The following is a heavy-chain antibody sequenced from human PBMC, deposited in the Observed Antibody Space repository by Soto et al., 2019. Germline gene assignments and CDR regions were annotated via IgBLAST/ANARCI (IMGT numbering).Heavy chain of an antibody. V-gene: IGHV1-18*01. Sequence: GASVKVSCKASGYTFTSYGISWARQAPGQGLEWMGWISAYNGNTNYAQKLQGRVTMTTDTSTSTAYMELRSLRSDDTAVYYCARDLEGDIVVVPAAPGYWGQGTLVTVSS. J-gene: IGHJ4*02. D-gene: IGHD2-2*01. CDR1: GYTFTSYG. CDR3: ARDLEGDIVVVPAAPGY. CDR2: ISAYNGNT.